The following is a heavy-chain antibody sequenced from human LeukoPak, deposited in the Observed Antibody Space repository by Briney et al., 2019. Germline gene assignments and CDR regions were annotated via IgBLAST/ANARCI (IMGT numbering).Heavy chain of an antibody. J-gene: IGHJ4*02. V-gene: IGHV4-34*01. CDR1: GGSFSGNY. CDR2: TNHSGST. D-gene: IGHD5-18*01. CDR3: ARVIYSYGFATYFDY. Sequence: SETLSLTCAVYGGSFSGNYWSWIRQAPGKGLEWIGETNHSGSTNYNPSLKSRVTISVDTSKNQFSLKLSSVTAADTAVYYCARVIYSYGFATYFDYWGQGTLVTVSS.